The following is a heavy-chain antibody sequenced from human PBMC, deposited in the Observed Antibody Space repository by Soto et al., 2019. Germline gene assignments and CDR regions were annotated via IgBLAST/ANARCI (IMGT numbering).Heavy chain of an antibody. J-gene: IGHJ5*02. CDR2: ISYDGSNK. CDR3: ARAPVVPAAPFDP. D-gene: IGHD2-2*01. Sequence: PGGSLRLSCAASGFTFSSYAMHWVRQAPGKGLEWVAVISYDGSNKYYADSVKGRFTISRDNSKNTLYLQMNSLRAEDTAVYYCARAPVVPAAPFDPWGQGTLVTVSS. CDR1: GFTFSSYA. V-gene: IGHV3-30-3*01.